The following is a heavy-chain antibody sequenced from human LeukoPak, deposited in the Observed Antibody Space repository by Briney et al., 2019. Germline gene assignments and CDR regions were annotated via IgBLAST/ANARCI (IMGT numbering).Heavy chain of an antibody. Sequence: GASAKVSCKASGYTFTSYYMHWVRQAPGQGLEWMGIINPSGGSTSYAQKFQGRVTMTRDTSTSTVYVELSSLRSEDTAAYYCARGGAVGCYISGYWGQGTLVTVS. J-gene: IGHJ4*02. CDR2: INPSGGST. D-gene: IGHD2-2*02. CDR3: ARGGAVGCYISGY. V-gene: IGHV1-46*01. CDR1: GYTFTSYY.